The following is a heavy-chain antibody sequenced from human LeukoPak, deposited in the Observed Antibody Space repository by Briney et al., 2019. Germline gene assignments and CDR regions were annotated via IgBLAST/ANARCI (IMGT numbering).Heavy chain of an antibody. D-gene: IGHD2-2*02. Sequence: GGSLRLSCAASGFTFSSYAMSWVRQAPGKGLEWVSAISGSGGSTYYADSVKGRFTISRDNSKNTLSLQMNSLRAEDTAVYYCAKRDQLLYDYYYYYGMDVWGQGTTVTVSS. CDR3: AKRDQLLYDYYYYYGMDV. J-gene: IGHJ6*02. V-gene: IGHV3-23*01. CDR2: ISGSGGST. CDR1: GFTFSSYA.